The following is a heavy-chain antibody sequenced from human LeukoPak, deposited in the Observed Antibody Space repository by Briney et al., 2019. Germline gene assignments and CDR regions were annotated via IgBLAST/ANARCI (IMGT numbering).Heavy chain of an antibody. Sequence: PSETLSLTRAFSGGSISSSSHYGGWIRQPPGKGLEWVGSIYYSGSTYYNPSLKSRVTISVDTSKNQFSLKLNSVTAADPAVYYCARLSYYDYHMLVGEKGTTVTVSS. J-gene: IGHJ6*03. D-gene: IGHD5/OR15-5a*01. CDR3: ARLSYYDYHMLV. CDR1: GGSISSSSHY. V-gene: IGHV4-39*01. CDR2: IYYSGST.